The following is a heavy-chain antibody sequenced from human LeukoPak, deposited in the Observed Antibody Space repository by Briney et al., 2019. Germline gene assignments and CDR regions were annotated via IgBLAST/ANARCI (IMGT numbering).Heavy chain of an antibody. V-gene: IGHV4-39*01. CDR2: IYSSEYT. CDR3: VRGSDDYKLGNH. CDR1: GDSFDNSYC. Sequence: SETLSLSCTVSGDSFDNSYCWTWVRQPPGKRPEWIGTIYSSEYTYYHPSLRSRATISADTSRNLFSLKLNSVTAADTAVYYCVRGSDDYKLGNHWGHGTLVTVSS. J-gene: IGHJ5*02. D-gene: IGHD5-24*01.